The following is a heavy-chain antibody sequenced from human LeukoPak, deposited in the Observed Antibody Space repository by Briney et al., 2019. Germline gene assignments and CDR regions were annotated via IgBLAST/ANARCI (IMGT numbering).Heavy chain of an antibody. J-gene: IGHJ4*02. CDR3: PKFGGSFAFLDY. Sequence: PSETLSLTCTVSGRSISTYYWSWIRQPPGKGLEWIAYIHYSGSTNYNPSLKSRVTISVDTSQKHLSLKLSSVTAADTAVYYFPKFGGSFAFLDYWGQGTLVTVSS. CDR1: GRSISTYY. V-gene: IGHV4-59*01. CDR2: IHYSGST. D-gene: IGHD1-26*01.